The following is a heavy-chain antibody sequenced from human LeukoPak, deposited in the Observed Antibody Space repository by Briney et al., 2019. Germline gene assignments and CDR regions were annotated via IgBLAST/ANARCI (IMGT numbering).Heavy chain of an antibody. D-gene: IGHD3-16*01. CDR3: ARASLGDLFYSDF. J-gene: IGHJ4*02. CDR2: INPNGGST. V-gene: IGHV1-46*01. Sequence: ASVKVSCKASGYTFTSYYMHWVRQAPGQGLEWMGIINPNGGSTSYAQKFQGRVTMTRDTSTSTVYMELSSLRSEDTAVYYYARASLGDLFYSDFWGQGILVTVSS. CDR1: GYTFTSYY.